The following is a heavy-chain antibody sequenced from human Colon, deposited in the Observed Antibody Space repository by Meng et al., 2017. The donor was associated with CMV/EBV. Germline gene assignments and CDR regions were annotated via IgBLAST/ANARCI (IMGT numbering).Heavy chain of an antibody. CDR1: ADTFTSYG. CDR3: ARGVVVVPAANNWFDP. CDR2: ISAYNGNT. D-gene: IGHD2-2*01. V-gene: IGHV1-18*01. J-gene: IGHJ5*02. Sequence: ASVKVSCKASADTFTSYGISWVRQAPGQGLEWMGWISAYNGNTNYAQKLQGRVTMTTDTSTSTAYMELRSLRSDDTAVYYCARGVVVVPAANNWFDPWGQGTLVTVSS.